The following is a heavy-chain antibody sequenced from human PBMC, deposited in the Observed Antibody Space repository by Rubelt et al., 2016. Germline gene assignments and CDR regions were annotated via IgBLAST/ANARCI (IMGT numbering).Heavy chain of an antibody. CDR1: GFTFSSYS. J-gene: IGHJ4*02. CDR2: INGDGSST. V-gene: IGHV3-74*01. Sequence: GSLRLSCEASGFTFSSYSMLWVRQDPGKGLVWVSRINGDGSSTSYADSVKGRLTISRDNAKNTLYLQMNCLRAADTAVYYCARYGSGSNLRDPFDYWGQGAVVTVSS. D-gene: IGHD3-10*01. CDR3: ARYGSGSNLRDPFDY.